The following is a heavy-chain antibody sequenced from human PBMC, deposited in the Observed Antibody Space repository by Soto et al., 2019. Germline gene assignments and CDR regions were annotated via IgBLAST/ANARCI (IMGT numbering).Heavy chain of an antibody. D-gene: IGHD3-10*01. CDR2: ISSSGSTI. Sequence: PGGSLRLSCAASGSTFSSYEMNWVRQAPGKGLEWVSYISSSGSTIYYADSVKGRFTISRDNAKNSLYLQMNSLRAEDTAVYYCARVSLHYYGSGSYLDVWGQGTTVTVSS. CDR1: GSTFSSYE. J-gene: IGHJ6*02. CDR3: ARVSLHYYGSGSYLDV. V-gene: IGHV3-48*03.